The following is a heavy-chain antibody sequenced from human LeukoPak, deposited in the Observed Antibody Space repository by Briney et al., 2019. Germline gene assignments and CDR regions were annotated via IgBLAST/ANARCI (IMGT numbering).Heavy chain of an antibody. CDR3: ARLSGGWVDY. CDR2: IIPIFGTA. Sequence: SVKVSCKASGGTFSSYAISWVRQAPGQGLEWMGGIIPIFGTANYAQKFQGRVTMTEDTSTDTAYMELSSLRSEDTAVYYCARLSGGWVDYWGQGTLVTVSS. V-gene: IGHV1-69*06. J-gene: IGHJ4*02. D-gene: IGHD4-23*01. CDR1: GGTFSSYA.